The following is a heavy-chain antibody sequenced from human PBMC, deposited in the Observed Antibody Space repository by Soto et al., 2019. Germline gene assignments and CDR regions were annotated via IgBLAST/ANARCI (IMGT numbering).Heavy chain of an antibody. CDR1: GFTVSNNY. CDR3: ATYSSFDY. D-gene: IGHD6-13*01. V-gene: IGHV3-53*02. J-gene: IGHJ4*02. Sequence: EVQLVETGGGLIQPGGSLRLSCAASGFTVSNNYMGWVRQAPGKGLEWVSLIYSGGSTYYADSVKGRFTISRDNSKNTLYLQMNSLRAEDTAVYYCATYSSFDYWGQGTLVTVSS. CDR2: IYSGGST.